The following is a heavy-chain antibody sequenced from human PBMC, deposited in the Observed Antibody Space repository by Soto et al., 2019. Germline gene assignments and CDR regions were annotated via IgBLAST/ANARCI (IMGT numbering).Heavy chain of an antibody. CDR3: ARVIWSYYYDSSGYWGNWFDP. D-gene: IGHD3-22*01. Sequence: SETLSLTCTVSGGSISSGSYYWGWIRQPPGKGLEWIGYIYYSGSTYYNPSLKSRVTISVDTSKNQFSLKLSSVTAADTAVYYCARVIWSYYYDSSGYWGNWFDPWGQGTLVTVSS. CDR1: GGSISSGSYY. CDR2: IYYSGST. V-gene: IGHV4-61*01. J-gene: IGHJ5*02.